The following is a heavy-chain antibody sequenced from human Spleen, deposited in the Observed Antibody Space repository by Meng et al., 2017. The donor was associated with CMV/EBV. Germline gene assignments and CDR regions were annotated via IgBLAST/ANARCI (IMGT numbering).Heavy chain of an antibody. D-gene: IGHD3-16*01. CDR1: GYNFIAFY. CDR3: ARFVQGGY. J-gene: IGHJ4*02. CDR2: MNPNSGDT. V-gene: IGHV1-2*02. Sequence: ASVKVSCKASGYNFIAFYVQWVRQAPGRRLEWMGWMNPNSGDTKYAQNFQGRVTMTRDTSINTAYMELSSLRSDDTAVYYCARFVQGGYWGQGTLVTVSS.